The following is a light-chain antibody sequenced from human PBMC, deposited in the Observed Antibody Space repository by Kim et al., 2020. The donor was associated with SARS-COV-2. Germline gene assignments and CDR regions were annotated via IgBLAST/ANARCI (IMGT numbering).Light chain of an antibody. J-gene: IGKJ1*01. CDR3: LQSSDSPT. V-gene: IGKV3-20*01. CDR2: AKS. CDR1: QTVDTDY. Sequence: VVLTQAPVTLSLSPGERAVLSCRASQTVDTDYLGWLQQRSEQTPRLLIYAKSRRATGIPDRFSGSGSGANFTLTISKVEPEDFALYYCLQSSDSPTFGQGTKVDIK.